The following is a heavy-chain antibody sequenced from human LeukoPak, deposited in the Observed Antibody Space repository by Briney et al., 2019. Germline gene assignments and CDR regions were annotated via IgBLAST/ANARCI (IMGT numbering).Heavy chain of an antibody. CDR1: GGSISSYY. Sequence: SETLSLTCTVSGGSISSYYWSWIRQPPGKGLEWIGRIYTSGSTNYNPSRKSRVTMSVDTSKNQFSLKLSSVTAADTAVYYCARSFWDSSSWYGWFDPWGQGTLVTVSS. CDR2: IYTSGST. CDR3: ARSFWDSSSWYGWFDP. D-gene: IGHD6-13*01. J-gene: IGHJ5*02. V-gene: IGHV4-4*07.